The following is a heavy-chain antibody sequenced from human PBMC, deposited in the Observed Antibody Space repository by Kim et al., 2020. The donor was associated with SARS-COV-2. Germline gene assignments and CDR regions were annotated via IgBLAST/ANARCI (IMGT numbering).Heavy chain of an antibody. CDR2: IYYSGST. D-gene: IGHD3-10*01. Sequence: SETLSLTCTVSGGSISSGGYYWSWIRQHPGKGLEWIGYIYYSGSTYYNPSLKSRVTISVDTSKNQFSLKLSSVTAADTAVYYCARAREGPLTYYYGTDWGQGTLVTVSS. CDR3: ARAREGPLTYYYGTD. CDR1: GGSISSGGYY. V-gene: IGHV4-31*03. J-gene: IGHJ4*02.